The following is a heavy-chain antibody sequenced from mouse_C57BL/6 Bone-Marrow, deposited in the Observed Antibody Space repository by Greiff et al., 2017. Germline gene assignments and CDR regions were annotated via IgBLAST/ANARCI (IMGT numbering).Heavy chain of an antibody. CDR1: GYTFTDHT. V-gene: IGHV1-78*01. CDR2: IYPRDGST. Sequence: VQLMESDAELVKPGASVKISCKVSGYTFTDHTIHWMKQRPEQGLEWIGYIYPRDGSTKYNEKFKGKATLTADKSSSTAYMQLNSLTSEDSAVYFCARDYYGSTWYFDVWGTGTTVTVSS. D-gene: IGHD1-1*01. CDR3: ARDYYGSTWYFDV. J-gene: IGHJ1*03.